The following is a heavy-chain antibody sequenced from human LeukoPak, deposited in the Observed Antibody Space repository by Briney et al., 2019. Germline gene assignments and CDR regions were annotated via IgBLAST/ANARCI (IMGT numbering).Heavy chain of an antibody. CDR1: GYTFTNYG. V-gene: IGHV1-18*01. J-gene: IGHJ4*02. Sequence: ASVKVSCKASGYTFTNYGISWMRQAPGQGLEWMGWISIYNGKRDYAQKFQGRVTMTTDTSTSTAYMELTSLRSDDTAVYYCASLWYWGQGTLVTVSS. CDR3: ASLWY. CDR2: ISIYNGKR. D-gene: IGHD2-21*01.